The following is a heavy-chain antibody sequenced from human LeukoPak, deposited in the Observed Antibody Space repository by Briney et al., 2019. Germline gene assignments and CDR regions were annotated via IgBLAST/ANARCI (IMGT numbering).Heavy chain of an antibody. Sequence: SETLSLTCAVYGGSFSGYYWSWIRQPPGKGLEWIGEINHSGGTNYNPSLKSRVTISVDTSKNQFSLKLSSVTAADTAVYYCARGRTVNYYYYYYMDVWGKGTTVTVSS. V-gene: IGHV4-34*01. J-gene: IGHJ6*03. CDR1: GGSFSGYY. CDR3: ARGRTVNYYYYYYMDV. CDR2: INHSGGT. D-gene: IGHD4-17*01.